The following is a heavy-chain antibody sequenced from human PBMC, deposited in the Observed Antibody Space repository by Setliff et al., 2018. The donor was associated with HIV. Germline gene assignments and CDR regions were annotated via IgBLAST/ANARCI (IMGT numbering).Heavy chain of an antibody. CDR3: VTGSAARPFDY. J-gene: IGHJ4*02. CDR2: FDPKDGKT. CDR1: GYTLTELS. D-gene: IGHD6-6*01. V-gene: IGHV1-24*01. Sequence: ASVKVSCKVSGYTLTELSRHWVRQAPGKGLEWMGSFDPKDGKTRYAQKFQGRVTMTEDTSTDTAYMELSSLRFEDTAVYYYVTGSAARPFDYWGQGTLVTVSS.